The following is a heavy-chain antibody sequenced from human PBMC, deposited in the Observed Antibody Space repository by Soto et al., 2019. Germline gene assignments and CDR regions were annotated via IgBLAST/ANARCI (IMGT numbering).Heavy chain of an antibody. CDR1: GDTFSFYT. J-gene: IGHJ4*02. Sequence: QVQLVQSGAEVKKPGSSVKDSCKASGDTFSFYTINWVRQAPGLGLEWVGRINPILSMSNYAQKFQGRVTMTADKSTNTAYMELRSLRSEDTAMYYCATSYGSGYRAFDYWGQGALVTVSS. CDR3: ATSYGSGYRAFDY. V-gene: IGHV1-69*02. CDR2: INPILSMS. D-gene: IGHD3-10*01.